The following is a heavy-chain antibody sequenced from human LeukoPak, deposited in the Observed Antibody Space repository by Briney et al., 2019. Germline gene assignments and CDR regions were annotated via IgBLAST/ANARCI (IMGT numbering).Heavy chain of an antibody. CDR2: IAPYNGNT. V-gene: IGHV1-18*01. CDR3: ARDSADCSGGSCYSAEYFHH. D-gene: IGHD2-15*01. Sequence: GASVKVSCKASGYTFTSYGISWVRQAPGQGLEWMGRIAPYNGNTNYAQKVQGRVTMTTDTSTSTTYMELRSLRSDDTAVYYCARDSADCSGGSCYSAEYFHHWGQGTLVTVSS. CDR1: GYTFTSYG. J-gene: IGHJ1*01.